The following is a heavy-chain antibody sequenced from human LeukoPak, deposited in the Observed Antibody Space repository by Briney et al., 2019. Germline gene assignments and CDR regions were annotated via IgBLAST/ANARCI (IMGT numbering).Heavy chain of an antibody. Sequence: ASVKVSCKASGYTFTGYYMHWVRQAPGQGLEWMGWINPNSSGTNYAQKFQGRVTMTRDTSISTAYMELSRLRSDDTAVYYCARGASSSSWPMGMDVWGKGTTVTVSS. CDR2: INPNSSGT. D-gene: IGHD6-13*01. CDR3: ARGASSSSWPMGMDV. V-gene: IGHV1-2*02. J-gene: IGHJ6*04. CDR1: GYTFTGYY.